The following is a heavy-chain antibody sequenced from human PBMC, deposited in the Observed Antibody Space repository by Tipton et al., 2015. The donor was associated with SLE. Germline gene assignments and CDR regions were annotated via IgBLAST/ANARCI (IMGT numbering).Heavy chain of an antibody. J-gene: IGHJ6*02. V-gene: IGHV3-11*01. CDR2: ISGSSNTI. CDR1: GFTFSDYY. Sequence: SLRLSCAASGFTFSDYYMNWIRQAPGKGLEWISYISGSSNTIFYADSVKGRFTISRDNAKNSLYLQMDSLGADDSAVYYCARLNYYFDLDVWGQGTTVTVSS. CDR3: ARLNYYFDLDV.